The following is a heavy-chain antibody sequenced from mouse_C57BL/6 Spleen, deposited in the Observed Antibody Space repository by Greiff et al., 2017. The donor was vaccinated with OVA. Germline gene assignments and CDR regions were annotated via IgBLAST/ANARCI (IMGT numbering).Heavy chain of an antibody. D-gene: IGHD1-1*01. V-gene: IGHV1-50*01. CDR3: ARVPSSSWYFDV. Sequence: QVQLQQPGAELVKPGASVKLSCKASGYTFTSYWMQWVKQRPGQGLEWIGEIDPSDSYTNYNQKFKGKATLTVDTSSSTAYMQLSSLTSEDSAVYYCARVPSSSWYFDVWGTGTTGTVSS. CDR1: GYTFTSYW. CDR2: IDPSDSYT. J-gene: IGHJ1*03.